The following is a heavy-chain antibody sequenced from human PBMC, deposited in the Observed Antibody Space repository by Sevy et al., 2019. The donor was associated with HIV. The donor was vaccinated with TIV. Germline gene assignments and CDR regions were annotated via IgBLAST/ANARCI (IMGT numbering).Heavy chain of an antibody. CDR3: ATAVRIKCGGSCYFDY. D-gene: IGHD2-15*01. CDR2: LAPEDGET. J-gene: IGHJ4*02. CDR1: GYTLAELS. V-gene: IGHV1-24*01. Sequence: ASVKVSCKVSGYTLAELSMHWVRQAPGKGLEWMGGLAPEDGETIYAQKFQGRVTMTEDTSTDTAHMELSSLRSEDTAVYYCATAVRIKCGGSCYFDYWGQGTLVTVSS.